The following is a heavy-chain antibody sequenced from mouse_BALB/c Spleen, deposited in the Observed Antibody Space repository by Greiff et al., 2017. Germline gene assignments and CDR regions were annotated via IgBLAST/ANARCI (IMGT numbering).Heavy chain of an antibody. CDR3: AREGITTVVAIPFDY. CDR2: INPNNGGT. J-gene: IGHJ2*01. Sequence: VQLQQSGPELVKPGASVKIPCKASGYTFTDYNMDWVKQSHGKSLEWIGDINPNNGGTIYNQKFKGKATLTVDKSSSTAYMELRSLTSEDTAVYYCAREGITTVVAIPFDYWGQGTTLTVSS. V-gene: IGHV1-18*01. D-gene: IGHD1-1*01. CDR1: GYTFTDYN.